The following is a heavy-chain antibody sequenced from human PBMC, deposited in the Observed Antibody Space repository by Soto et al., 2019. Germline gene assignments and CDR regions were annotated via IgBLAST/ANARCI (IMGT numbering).Heavy chain of an antibody. CDR3: GGENHPLGYYYGMDV. V-gene: IGHV3-30-3*01. D-gene: IGHD3-16*02. CDR1: GLTLSSYL. CDR2: ISYDGSNK. Sequence: RTPRLSCAAYGLTLSSYLMHWFLQAPGKGLEWVAVISYDGSNKYYADSVKGRFTISRDNSKNTLYLQMNSLRAEDTAVYYCGGENHPLGYYYGMDVWGQGT. J-gene: IGHJ6*02.